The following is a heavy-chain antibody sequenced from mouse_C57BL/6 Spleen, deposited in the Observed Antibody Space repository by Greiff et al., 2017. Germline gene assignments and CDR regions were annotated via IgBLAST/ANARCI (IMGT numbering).Heavy chain of an antibody. V-gene: IGHV5-17*01. CDR3: ARPLYDGYRPFDY. J-gene: IGHJ2*01. Sequence: EVKVEESGGGLVKPGGSLKLSCAASGFTFSDYGMHWVRQAPEKGLEWVAYISSGSSTIYYADTVKGRFTISRDNAKNTLFLQMTSLRSEDTAMYYCARPLYDGYRPFDYWGQGTTLTVSS. CDR2: ISSGSSTI. D-gene: IGHD2-3*01. CDR1: GFTFSDYG.